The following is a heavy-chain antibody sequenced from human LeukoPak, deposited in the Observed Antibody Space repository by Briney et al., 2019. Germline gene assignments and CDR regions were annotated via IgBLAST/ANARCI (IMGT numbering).Heavy chain of an antibody. V-gene: IGHV3-30*04. J-gene: IGHJ4*02. CDR3: VAQPTADSSGYYYFDY. CDR1: GFTFSSCA. CDR2: ISYDGSNK. Sequence: GGSLRLSCAASGFTFSSCAMHWVRHAPGKGLEWVAVISYDGSNKYYADSVKGRFTISRDNSKNTLYLQMNSLRAEDTAVYYCVAQPTADSSGYYYFDYWGQGTLVTVSS. D-gene: IGHD3-22*01.